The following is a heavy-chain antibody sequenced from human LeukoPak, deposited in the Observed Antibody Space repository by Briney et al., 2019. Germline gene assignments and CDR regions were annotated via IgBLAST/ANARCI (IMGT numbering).Heavy chain of an antibody. V-gene: IGHV3-11*06. D-gene: IGHD6-13*01. CDR1: GFTFSDYY. Sequence: GGSLRLSCAASGFTFSDYYMIWIRQAPGKGLEWVSYISSSSSYTNYADSVKGRFTISRDNAKNSLYLQMNSLRAEDTAVYYCARGGIAAAGTYGMDVWGKGTTVTVSS. CDR2: ISSSSSYT. CDR3: ARGGIAAAGTYGMDV. J-gene: IGHJ6*04.